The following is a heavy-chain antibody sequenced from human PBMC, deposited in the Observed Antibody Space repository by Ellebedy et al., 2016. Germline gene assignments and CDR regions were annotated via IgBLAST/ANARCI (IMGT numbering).Heavy chain of an antibody. Sequence: ASVKVSXXASGYTFTDYYIHWVRQAPGQGLEWMGWINPNSGGTNYAQKFQGRVTMTKDTSITTAYMELSSLRSDDAAVYYCARRASCGGDCRRGEVDNWGQGTLVTVSS. D-gene: IGHD2-21*02. CDR1: GYTFTDYY. J-gene: IGHJ4*02. CDR2: INPNSGGT. CDR3: ARRASCGGDCRRGEVDN. V-gene: IGHV1-2*02.